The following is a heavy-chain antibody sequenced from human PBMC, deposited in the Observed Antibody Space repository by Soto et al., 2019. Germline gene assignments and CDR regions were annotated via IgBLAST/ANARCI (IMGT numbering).Heavy chain of an antibody. D-gene: IGHD3-22*01. CDR3: ARARDYYYDSSGYYFPYYFDY. V-gene: IGHV1-69*13. J-gene: IGHJ4*02. CDR2: IIPIFGTA. Sequence: GASVKVSCKASGGTFSSYAISWVRQAPGQGLEWMGGIIPIFGTANYAQKFQGRATITADESTSTAYMELSSLRSEDTAVYYCARARDYYYDSSGYYFPYYFDYWGQGTLVTVSS. CDR1: GGTFSSYA.